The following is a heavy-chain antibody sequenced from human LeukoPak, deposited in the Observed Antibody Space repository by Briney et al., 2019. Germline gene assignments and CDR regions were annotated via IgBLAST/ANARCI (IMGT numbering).Heavy chain of an antibody. CDR3: ARDGELGHLDY. Sequence: GGSLRLSCAASGFTFSNYAMRWVRQAPGKGLEWVSGISGSGDSTYYADSVKGRFTISRDNAKNSLYLQMNSLRAEDTAVYYCARDGELGHLDYWGQGTLVTVSS. D-gene: IGHD7-27*01. J-gene: IGHJ4*02. CDR2: ISGSGDST. CDR1: GFTFSNYA. V-gene: IGHV3-23*01.